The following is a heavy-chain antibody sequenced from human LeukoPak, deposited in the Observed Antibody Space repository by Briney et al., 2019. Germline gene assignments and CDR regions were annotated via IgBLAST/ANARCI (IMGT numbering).Heavy chain of an antibody. J-gene: IGHJ4*02. Sequence: SETLSLTCTVSGGSISSYYWSWIRQPPGKGLEWIGYIYYSGSTNYNPSLKSRVTISVDTSKNQFSLKLSSVTAADTAVYYCARHVSLYDFWSGYPYYFDYWGQGTLVTVSS. D-gene: IGHD3-3*01. CDR2: IYYSGST. CDR1: GGSISSYY. CDR3: ARHVSLYDFWSGYPYYFDY. V-gene: IGHV4-59*08.